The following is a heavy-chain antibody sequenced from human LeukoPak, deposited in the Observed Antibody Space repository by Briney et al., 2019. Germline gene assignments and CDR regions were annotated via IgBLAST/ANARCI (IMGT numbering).Heavy chain of an antibody. CDR1: GFTFSSYA. Sequence: GGSLRLSCAASGFTFSSYAMSWVRQAPGKGLEWVSAISGSGGSTYYADSVKGRFTISRDNSKNTLYLQMNSLGAEDTAVYYCAKDDYGIQRFIWGQGTLVTVSS. J-gene: IGHJ4*02. CDR3: AKDDYGIQRFI. D-gene: IGHD4-17*01. V-gene: IGHV3-23*01. CDR2: ISGSGGST.